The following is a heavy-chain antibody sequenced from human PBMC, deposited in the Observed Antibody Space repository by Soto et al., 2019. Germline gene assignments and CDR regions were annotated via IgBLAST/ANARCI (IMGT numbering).Heavy chain of an antibody. D-gene: IGHD6-19*01. CDR1: GSIFSTYA. CDR2: VSYDGGNK. J-gene: IGHJ3*02. CDR3: AKIKRPVAGTDAFDT. Sequence: QGPLVESGGGVVQPGRSLRLSCVDSGSIFSTYAMHWVRQAPCKGLEWVAGVSYDGGNKYYAESVEGRFTLSRDKSKSTLTLQMNSLSPEDTAVYLCAKIKRPVAGTDAFDTWGQGTMVIVSA. V-gene: IGHV3-30*18.